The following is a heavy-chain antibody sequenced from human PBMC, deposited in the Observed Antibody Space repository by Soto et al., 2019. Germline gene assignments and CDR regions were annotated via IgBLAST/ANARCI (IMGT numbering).Heavy chain of an antibody. CDR3: ARYCSGGSCYSDAFDI. CDR2: INHSGST. Sequence: SETLSLTCAVYGGSFSGYYWSWIRQPPGKGLEWIGEINHSGSTNYNPSLKSRVTISVDTSKNQFSLKLSSVTAADTAVYYCARYCSGGSCYSDAFDIWGQGTIVTVSS. V-gene: IGHV4-34*01. J-gene: IGHJ3*02. CDR1: GGSFSGYY. D-gene: IGHD2-15*01.